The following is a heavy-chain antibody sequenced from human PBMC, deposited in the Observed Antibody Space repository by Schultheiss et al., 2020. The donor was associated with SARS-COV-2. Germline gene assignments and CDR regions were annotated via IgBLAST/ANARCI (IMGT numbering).Heavy chain of an antibody. CDR3: ARGRLRLKYIGFDK. CDR1: GFTFDDYA. J-gene: IGHJ4*02. Sequence: GGSLRLSCAASGFTFDDYAMHWVRQAPGKGLEWVSGISWNSGSIGYADSVKGRFTISRDNAKNSLYLQMNSLRADDTAVYYCARGRLRLKYIGFDKWGQGTLVTVSS. V-gene: IGHV3-9*01. CDR2: ISWNSGSI. D-gene: IGHD5/OR15-5a*01.